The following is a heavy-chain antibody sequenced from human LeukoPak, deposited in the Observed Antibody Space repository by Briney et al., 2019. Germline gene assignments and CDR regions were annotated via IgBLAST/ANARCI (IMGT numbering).Heavy chain of an antibody. J-gene: IGHJ4*02. D-gene: IGHD2/OR15-2a*01. CDR2: IKQDGSEK. Sequence: GGSLRLSCAASGFTLSSYWMSWVRQAPGKGLEWVANIKQDGSEKYYVDSVKGRFTISRDNAKKSLYLQMSSLRAEDTAVYYCARRNNFDYWGQGTLVTVSS. V-gene: IGHV3-7*01. CDR3: ARRNNFDY. CDR1: GFTLSSYW.